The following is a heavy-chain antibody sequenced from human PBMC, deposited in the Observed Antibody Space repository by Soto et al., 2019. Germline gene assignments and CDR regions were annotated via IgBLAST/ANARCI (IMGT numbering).Heavy chain of an antibody. V-gene: IGHV3-23*01. J-gene: IGHJ4*02. D-gene: IGHD3-10*01. CDR2: ITRSADLS. CDR3: AKWSGFGDL. Sequence: DVQLLESGGGLVQPGGSLRLSCEASGFDFSSYSITWVRQAPGKGLEYVSGITRSADLSFHADSVRDRFTVSRDNFKNTAYLEMNNLIVEDTAVYYCAKWSGFGDLWGQGTLVTVSS. CDR1: GFDFSSYS.